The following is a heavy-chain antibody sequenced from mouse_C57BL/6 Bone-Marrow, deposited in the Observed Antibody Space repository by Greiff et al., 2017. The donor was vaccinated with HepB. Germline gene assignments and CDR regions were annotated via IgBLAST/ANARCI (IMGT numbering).Heavy chain of an antibody. Sequence: VQLQQSGPVLVKPGASVKMSCKASGYTFTDYYMNWVKQSHGKSLEWIGVINPYNGGTSYNQKFKGKATLTVDKSSSTAYMELNSLPSEDSAVYYCARRYYGSRDWYFDVWGTGTTVTVSS. CDR1: GYTFTDYY. J-gene: IGHJ1*03. V-gene: IGHV1-19*01. CDR2: INPYNGGT. D-gene: IGHD1-1*01. CDR3: ARRYYGSRDWYFDV.